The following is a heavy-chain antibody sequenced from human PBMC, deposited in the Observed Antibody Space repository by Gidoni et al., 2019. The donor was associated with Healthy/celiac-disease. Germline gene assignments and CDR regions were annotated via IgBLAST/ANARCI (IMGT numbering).Heavy chain of an antibody. V-gene: IGHV3-33*01. CDR3: ARDRTRWRGVGFDI. D-gene: IGHD3-10*01. CDR1: GFTFSSYG. Sequence: QVQLVESGGGVVQPGRSLRLSCAASGFTFSSYGVHWVRQAPGKGLEWVAFIWYDGSNKYYADSVKGRFTISRDNSKNTLYLEMNSLRGEDTAVYYCARDRTRWRGVGFDIWGQGTMVTVSS. J-gene: IGHJ3*02. CDR2: IWYDGSNK.